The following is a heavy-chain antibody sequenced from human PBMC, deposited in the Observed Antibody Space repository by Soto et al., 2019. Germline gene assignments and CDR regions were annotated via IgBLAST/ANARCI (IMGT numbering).Heavy chain of an antibody. J-gene: IGHJ4*02. V-gene: IGHV4-59*01. CDR2: IYYSGST. CDR1: GGSISSYY. D-gene: IGHD5-18*01. CDR3: ARGKADTAMAKDY. Sequence: TLSLTCTVSGGSISSYYWSWIRQPPGKGLEWIGYIYYSGSTNYNPSLKSRVTISVDTSKNQFSLKLSSVTAADTAVYYCARGKADTAMAKDYWGQGTLVTVSS.